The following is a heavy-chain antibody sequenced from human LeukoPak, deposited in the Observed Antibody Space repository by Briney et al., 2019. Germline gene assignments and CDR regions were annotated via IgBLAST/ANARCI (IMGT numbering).Heavy chain of an antibody. D-gene: IGHD3-22*01. CDR2: ISSSSSYI. J-gene: IGHJ4*02. Sequence: GGSLRLSCAASGFTFSSYSMNWVRQAPGKGLEWVSSISSSSSYIYYADSVKGRFTISRDSAKNSLYLQMNSLRAEDTAVYYCARVILYDSSGYQSGVDYWGQGTLVTVSS. V-gene: IGHV3-21*01. CDR1: GFTFSSYS. CDR3: ARVILYDSSGYQSGVDY.